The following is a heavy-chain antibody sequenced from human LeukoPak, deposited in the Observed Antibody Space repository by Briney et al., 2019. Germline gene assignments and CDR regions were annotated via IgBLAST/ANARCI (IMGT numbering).Heavy chain of an antibody. Sequence: NPSEALSLTCTGSGGSISSYYWSWIRQPPGQGLDWIGYIYYSGSTDYNPSLKSRVTISVDTSKNQFSLKLSSVTAADTAVYYCARAGSMFGVVVFDYWGQGTLVTVSS. CDR1: GGSISSYY. CDR2: IYYSGST. J-gene: IGHJ4*02. D-gene: IGHD3-3*01. CDR3: ARAGSMFGVVVFDY. V-gene: IGHV4-59*01.